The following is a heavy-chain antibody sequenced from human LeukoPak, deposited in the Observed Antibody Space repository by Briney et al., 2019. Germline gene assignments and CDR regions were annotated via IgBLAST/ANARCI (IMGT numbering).Heavy chain of an antibody. CDR1: GGSISSGDYY. CDR3: ARALSLRGYSGQDFDY. D-gene: IGHD5-12*01. V-gene: IGHV4-30-4*01. J-gene: IGHJ4*02. CDR2: IYYSGST. Sequence: SETLSLTCTVSGGSISSGDYYWSWIRQPPGKGLEWIGYIYYSGSTYYNPSLKSRVTISVDTSKNQFSLKLSSVTAADTAVCYCARALSLRGYSGQDFDYWGQGTLVTVSS.